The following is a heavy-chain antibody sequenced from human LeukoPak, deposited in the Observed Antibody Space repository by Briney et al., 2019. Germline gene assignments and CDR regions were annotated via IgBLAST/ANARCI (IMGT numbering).Heavy chain of an antibody. J-gene: IGHJ6*02. CDR1: GGSISSYY. D-gene: IGHD2-2*01. CDR3: ARDRGVVVSAARDYDMDV. Sequence: SETLSLTCTVSGGSISSYYWSWIRQPPGKGLEWIGYIYYSGSTNYNPSLKSRVTISLDTSENQFSLKLSSVTAADTAVYFCARDRGVVVSAARDYDMDVWGQGTTVTVSS. V-gene: IGHV4-59*01. CDR2: IYYSGST.